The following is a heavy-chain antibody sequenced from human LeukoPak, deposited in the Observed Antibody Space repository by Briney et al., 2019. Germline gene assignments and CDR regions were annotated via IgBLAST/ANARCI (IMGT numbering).Heavy chain of an antibody. CDR3: ARRIGITSDACDI. Sequence: SETHSLNCSVSGGSISNYHGSGIRQPPGKGLECIGYIYYSGSTNYNPSLKSRVTISVDTSKNQFSLKLSSVTAADTAVYYCARRIGITSDACDIWGQGTMVSVSS. D-gene: IGHD3-16*01. CDR1: GGSISNYH. V-gene: IGHV4-59*08. CDR2: IYYSGST. J-gene: IGHJ3*02.